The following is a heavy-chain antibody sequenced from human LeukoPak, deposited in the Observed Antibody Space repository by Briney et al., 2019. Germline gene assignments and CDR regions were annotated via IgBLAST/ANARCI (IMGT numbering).Heavy chain of an antibody. J-gene: IGHJ6*03. D-gene: IGHD5-18*01. CDR2: INTNTGNP. Sequence: ASVKVSCKASGYTFTSYAMNWVRQAPGQGLEWMGWINTNTGNPTYAQGFTGRFVFSLDTSVSTAYLQISSLKAEDTAVYYCARSFRGYSYARWYYYYYMDVWGKGTTVTVSS. CDR3: ARSFRGYSYARWYYYYYMDV. V-gene: IGHV7-4-1*02. CDR1: GYTFTSYA.